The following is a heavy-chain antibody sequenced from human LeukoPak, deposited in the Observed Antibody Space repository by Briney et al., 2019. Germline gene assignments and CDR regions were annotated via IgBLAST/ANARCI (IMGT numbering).Heavy chain of an antibody. CDR1: GYTFTGYY. V-gene: IGHV1-2*02. CDR3: ARGEIVVVPAAHTGDY. CDR2: INPNSGGT. Sequence: ASVKVSCKASGYTFTGYYMHWVRQAPGQGLEWMGWINPNSGGTNYAQKFQGGVTMTRDTSISTAYMELSRLRSDDTAVYYCARGEIVVVPAAHTGDYWGQGTLVTVSS. D-gene: IGHD2-2*01. J-gene: IGHJ4*02.